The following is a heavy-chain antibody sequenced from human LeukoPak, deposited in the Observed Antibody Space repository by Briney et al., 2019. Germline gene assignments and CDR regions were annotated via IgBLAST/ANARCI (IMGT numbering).Heavy chain of an antibody. J-gene: IGHJ6*03. CDR2: INWNGGST. D-gene: IGHD6-19*01. V-gene: IGHV3-20*04. CDR1: GFTFDDYG. CDR3: ARDSGWYNYYYMDV. Sequence: PGGSLRLSCAASGFTFDDYGMSWVRQAPGKGLEWVSGINWNGGSTGYADSVKGRFAISRDNAKNSLYLQMNSLRAEDTALYYCARDSGWYNYYYMDVWGKGTTVTVSS.